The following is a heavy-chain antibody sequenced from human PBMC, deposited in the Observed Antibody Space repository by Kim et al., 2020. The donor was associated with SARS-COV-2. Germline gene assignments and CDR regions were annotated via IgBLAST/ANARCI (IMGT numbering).Heavy chain of an antibody. CDR1: GGSISSSSYY. V-gene: IGHV4-39*06. Sequence: SETLSLTCTVSGGSISSSSYYWGWIRQPPGKGLEWIGSIYYSGSTYYNPSLKSRVTISVDTSKNQFPLKLSSVTAADTAVYYCASIGYGYSYGYVTNWGQGTLVTVSS. D-gene: IGHD5-18*01. CDR3: ASIGYGYSYGYVTN. J-gene: IGHJ4*02. CDR2: IYYSGST.